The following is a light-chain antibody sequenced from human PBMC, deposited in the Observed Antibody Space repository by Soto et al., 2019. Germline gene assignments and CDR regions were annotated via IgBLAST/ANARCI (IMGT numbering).Light chain of an antibody. CDR2: GNS. Sequence: QSVLTQPPSVSGAPGQRVTISCTGSSSNIGAGYDVHWYQQLPGTAPKLLIHGNSNRPSGVPDRFSGSKSGTSASLAITGLQAEDEADYYGQSYDSSLSGVFGGGTKLTVL. J-gene: IGLJ3*02. V-gene: IGLV1-40*01. CDR1: SSNIGAGYD. CDR3: QSYDSSLSGV.